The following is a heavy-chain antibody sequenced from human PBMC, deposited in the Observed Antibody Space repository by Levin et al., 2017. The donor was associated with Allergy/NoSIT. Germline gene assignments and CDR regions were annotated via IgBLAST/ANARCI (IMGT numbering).Heavy chain of an antibody. CDR1: GGSFSGYY. V-gene: IGHV4-34*01. CDR2: INHSGST. Sequence: SETLSLTCAVYGGSFSGYYWSWIRQPPGEGLEWIGEINHSGSTNYNPSLKSRVTISVDTSKNQFSLKLSSVTAADTAVYYCARARSFDYWGQGTLVTVSS. J-gene: IGHJ4*02. CDR3: ARARSFDY.